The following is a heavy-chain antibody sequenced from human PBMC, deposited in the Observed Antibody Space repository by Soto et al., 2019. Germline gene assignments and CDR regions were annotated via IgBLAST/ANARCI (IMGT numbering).Heavy chain of an antibody. CDR2: VYYSGTT. V-gene: IGHV4-30-4*01. CDR1: GGSISSGDYY. D-gene: IGHD3-22*01. Sequence: PSETLSLTCTVSGGSISSGDYYWNLIRQPPGKGLEWIGYVYYSGTTYYNPSLKSRVSISVDTSKNQFSLKLSSVTAADTAVYYCARADSSGYVCYFDFWGQGTLVTVSS. J-gene: IGHJ4*02. CDR3: ARADSSGYVCYFDF.